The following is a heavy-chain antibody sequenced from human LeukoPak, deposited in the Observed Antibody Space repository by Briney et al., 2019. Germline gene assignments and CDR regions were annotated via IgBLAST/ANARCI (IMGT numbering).Heavy chain of an antibody. CDR2: ISWDGGST. Sequence: GGSLRLSCAASGFTFDDYAMHWVRQAPGKGLEWVSLISWDGGSTYYADSVKGRFTISRDSSKNSLYLQMNSLRAEDTAVYYCARDPSVTDTYYFDYWGQGTLVTVSS. D-gene: IGHD1-14*01. V-gene: IGHV3-43D*03. CDR1: GFTFDDYA. J-gene: IGHJ4*02. CDR3: ARDPSVTDTYYFDY.